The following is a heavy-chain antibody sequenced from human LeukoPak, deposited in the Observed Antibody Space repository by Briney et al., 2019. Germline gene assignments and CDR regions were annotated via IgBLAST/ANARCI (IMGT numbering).Heavy chain of an antibody. D-gene: IGHD6-19*01. V-gene: IGHV1-8*03. J-gene: IGHJ5*02. CDR3: ARGDLYSSGWGVDP. CDR1: GYTFTSYD. CDR2: MNPNSGNT. Sequence: ASVKVSFKASGYTFTSYDINWVRQATGQGLEWMGWMNPNSGNTGYAQKFQGRVTITRTTSISTAYMELSSLRSEDTAVYYCARGDLYSSGWGVDPWGQGTLVTVSS.